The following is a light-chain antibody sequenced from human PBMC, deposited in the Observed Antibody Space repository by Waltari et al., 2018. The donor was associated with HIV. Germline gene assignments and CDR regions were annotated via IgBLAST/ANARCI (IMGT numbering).Light chain of an antibody. CDR2: SDN. V-gene: IGLV1-44*01. Sequence: QSVLAQPPSASGTPGQRVTISCSGTTSTIGTNSVNWYQQLPGTAPKLLIFSDNQRPPGVPDRFSGSKSGTSASLAISGLQSEDEGDYYCAAWDDSLAEPYVLFGGGTRLTVL. J-gene: IGLJ2*01. CDR3: AAWDDSLAEPYVL. CDR1: TSTIGTNS.